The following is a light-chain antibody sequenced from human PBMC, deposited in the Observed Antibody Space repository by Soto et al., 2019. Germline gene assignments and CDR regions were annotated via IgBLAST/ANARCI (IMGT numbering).Light chain of an antibody. V-gene: IGLV2-14*03. CDR2: DVG. CDR3: CSFTSSNLYL. Sequence: QSVLSQPASVSGSPGQTSSICCTGKSSVVGVYYSVSCYHHHPGDAPKFMIYDVGARPSAVSYRFSGSQSCNTASLTISGLHSLDVAYYCCCSFTSSNLYLFATGTKVTV. CDR1: SSVVGVYYS. J-gene: IGLJ1*01.